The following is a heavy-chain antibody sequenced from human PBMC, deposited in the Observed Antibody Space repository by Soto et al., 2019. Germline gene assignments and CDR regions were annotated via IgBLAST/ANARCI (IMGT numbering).Heavy chain of an antibody. CDR1: GYTFTGYY. CDR2: INPNSGGI. V-gene: IGHV1-2*02. D-gene: IGHD2-2*01. J-gene: IGHJ4*02. Sequence: ASVKVSCKASGYTFTGYYMHWVRQAPGQGLEWMGWINPNSGGINYAQKFQGRVTMTRDTSISTAYMELSRLRSDDTAVYYCARAQRVVVPAASFDYWGQGSLVTVSS. CDR3: ARAQRVVVPAASFDY.